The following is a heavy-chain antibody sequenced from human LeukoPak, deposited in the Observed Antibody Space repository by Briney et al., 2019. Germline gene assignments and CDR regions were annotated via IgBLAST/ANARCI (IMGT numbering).Heavy chain of an antibody. V-gene: IGHV4-39*01. Sequence: SETLSLTCTISGGSISSSSYCRGWIRQPPGKGLEWIGSIYYSGSTYYNPSLKSRVTISVDTSKNQLSLKLSSVTAADTAVYYCAREREAYYYDSSGPYYFDYWGQGTLVTVSS. CDR3: AREREAYYYDSSGPYYFDY. D-gene: IGHD3-22*01. CDR2: IYYSGST. CDR1: GGSISSSSYC. J-gene: IGHJ4*02.